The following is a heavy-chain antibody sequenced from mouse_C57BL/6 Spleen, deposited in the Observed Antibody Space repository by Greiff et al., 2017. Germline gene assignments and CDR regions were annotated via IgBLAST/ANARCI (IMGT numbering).Heavy chain of an antibody. CDR2: INPNNGGT. J-gene: IGHJ4*01. CDR3: ARSMLSDYAMDY. V-gene: IGHV1-22*01. CDR1: GYTFTDYN. D-gene: IGHD2-10*02. Sequence: VQLKESGPELVKPGASVKMSCKASGYTFTDYNMHWVKQSHGKSLEWIGYINPNNGGTSYNQKFKGKATLTVNKSSSTAYMELRSLTSEDSAVYYCARSMLSDYAMDYWGQGTSVTVSS.